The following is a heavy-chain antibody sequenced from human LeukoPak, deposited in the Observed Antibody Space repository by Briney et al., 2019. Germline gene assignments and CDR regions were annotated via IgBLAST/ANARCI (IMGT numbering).Heavy chain of an antibody. D-gene: IGHD2-8*02. V-gene: IGHV4-4*07. CDR3: ALAQYCTGAVCYQRPYYYMDV. CDR2: IYTRGST. J-gene: IGHJ6*03. Sequence: SETLSLTCTVSGDSSSSYYWGWIRQPAGKGLEWIGRIYTRGSTNYNPSLKSRVTISVDKSKNQFSLKLSSVTAADTAVYYCALAQYCTGAVCYQRPYYYMDVWGKGTTVTVSS. CDR1: GDSSSSYY.